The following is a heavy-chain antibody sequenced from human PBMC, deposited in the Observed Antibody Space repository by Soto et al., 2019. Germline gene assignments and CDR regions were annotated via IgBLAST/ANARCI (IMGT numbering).Heavy chain of an antibody. CDR1: GYTFTVYS. CDR2: INPHSGGT. Sequence: GASVKVSCKASGYTFTVYSIHWVRQAPGQGLEWMGWINPHSGGTNYAQKFQGRVTMTSDTSISTAYMALSRLTSDDTAVYYCARLTTEPYAWGQGTLVTVSS. D-gene: IGHD3-3*01. CDR3: ARLTTEPYA. J-gene: IGHJ5*02. V-gene: IGHV1-2*02.